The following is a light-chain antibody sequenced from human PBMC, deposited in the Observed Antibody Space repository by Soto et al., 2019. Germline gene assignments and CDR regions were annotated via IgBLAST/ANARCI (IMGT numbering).Light chain of an antibody. CDR2: GAS. CDR1: QSVSSN. J-gene: IGKJ1*01. V-gene: IGKV3-15*01. CDR3: QQYNNWWT. Sequence: EIVMTQSPATLSVSPGGRATLSCRASQSVSSNLAWYQQKPGQAPRLLIYGASTRATGIPARFSGSGSGTEFTLTISSLQSEDIAVYYCQQYNNWWTFGQGTKVEIK.